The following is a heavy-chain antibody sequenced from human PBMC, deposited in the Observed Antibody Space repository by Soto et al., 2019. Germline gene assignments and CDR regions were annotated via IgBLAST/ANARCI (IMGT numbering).Heavy chain of an antibody. D-gene: IGHD3-22*01. CDR2: ISSSSSYI. J-gene: IGHJ6*01. CDR3: ARDGYDIGGYWHVMVV. Sequence: EVQLVASGGGLVKPGGSLRLSCAASGFTFSSYSMNWVRQAPGKGLEWVSSISSSSSYIYYAVSVKGRFTSSRDKAEHSLYLQMNSVGAEYTSVYYCARDGYDIGGYWHVMVVW. V-gene: IGHV3-21*01. CDR1: GFTFSSYS.